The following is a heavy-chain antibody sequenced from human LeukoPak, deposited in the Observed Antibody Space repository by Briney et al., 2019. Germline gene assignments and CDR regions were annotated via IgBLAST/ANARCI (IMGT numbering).Heavy chain of an antibody. CDR1: GFTFSDYY. D-gene: IGHD6-13*01. Sequence: GGSLRLSCAASGFTFSDYYMSWIRQTPGKGLEGVSYISSSSGHTEYADSVKGRFTVSRDNAKNSLFLQLNSLRADDTAVYYCARVGSIAAAGTPDYWGQGTLVTVSS. J-gene: IGHJ4*02. CDR3: ARVGSIAAAGTPDY. CDR2: ISSSSGHT. V-gene: IGHV3-11*06.